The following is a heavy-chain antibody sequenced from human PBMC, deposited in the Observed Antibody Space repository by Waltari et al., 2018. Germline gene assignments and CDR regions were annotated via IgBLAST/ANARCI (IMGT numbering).Heavy chain of an antibody. CDR1: GYSISSGYY. CDR3: ARHTLGDYYDSSAGDY. Sequence: QVQLQESGPGLVKPSETLSLTCAVSGYSISSGYYWGWIRQPPGKGLEWIGSIYHSGSTYYNPSLKSRVTISVDTSKNQFSLKLSSVTAADTAVYYCARHTLGDYYDSSAGDYWGQGTLVTVSS. CDR2: IYHSGST. J-gene: IGHJ4*02. D-gene: IGHD3-22*01. V-gene: IGHV4-38-2*01.